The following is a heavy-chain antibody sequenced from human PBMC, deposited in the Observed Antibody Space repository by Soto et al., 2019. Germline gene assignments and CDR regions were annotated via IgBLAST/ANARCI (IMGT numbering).Heavy chain of an antibody. J-gene: IGHJ4*02. CDR3: VRLDSSAPHLADY. CDR2: IYPGDSET. V-gene: IGHV5-51*01. CDR1: GYIFTRYW. D-gene: IGHD3-22*01. Sequence: GESRKISCKGSGYIFTRYWIGWVRQMPGKGLEWMGTIYPGDSETTYSPSFQGQVTISADKSIRTAHLQWTSLKASDTAMYYCVRLDSSAPHLADYSGQGGLITVSS.